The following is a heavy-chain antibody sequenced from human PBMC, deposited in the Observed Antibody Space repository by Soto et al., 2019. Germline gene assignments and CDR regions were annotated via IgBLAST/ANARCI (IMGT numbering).Heavy chain of an antibody. CDR3: ARGAAAGPGRATGDY. J-gene: IGHJ4*02. CDR1: GYTFTSYG. V-gene: IGHV1-18*01. D-gene: IGHD6-13*01. Sequence: QVQLVQSGAEVKKPGASVKVSCKASGYTFTSYGISWVRQAPGQGLEWMGWISAYNGNTNHAQKLQGRVTMTTDTCXNTGYREPRSLRSNDTAVYYCARGAAAGPGRATGDYWGQGTLVTVSS. CDR2: ISAYNGNT.